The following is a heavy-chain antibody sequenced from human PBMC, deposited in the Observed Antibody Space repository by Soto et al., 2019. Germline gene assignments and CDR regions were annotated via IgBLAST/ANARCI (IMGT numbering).Heavy chain of an antibody. J-gene: IGHJ4*02. CDR3: ASWRSYSGSYCFDY. V-gene: IGHV1-69*06. Sequence: QVQLVQSGAEVKKPGSSVKVSCEASGGTFNTYTINWVRQAPGRGLEWMGQVFPMYDSVNYAESFQGRVTITADKSTNIAYMELSSLRSEDTALYFCASWRSYSGSYCFDYWGQGTLVIVSS. CDR2: VFPMYDSV. CDR1: GGTFNTYT. D-gene: IGHD1-26*01.